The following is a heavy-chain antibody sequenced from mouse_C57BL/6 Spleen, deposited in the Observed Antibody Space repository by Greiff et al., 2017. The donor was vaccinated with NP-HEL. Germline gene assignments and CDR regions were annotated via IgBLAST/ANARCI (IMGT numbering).Heavy chain of an antibody. CDR1: GFTFSDYY. J-gene: IGHJ4*01. CDR2: INYDGSST. V-gene: IGHV5-16*01. D-gene: IGHD1-1*01. Sequence: EVQLVESEGGLVQPGSSMKLSCTASGFTFSDYYMAWVRQVPEKGLEWVANINYDGSSTYYLDSLKSRFIISRDNAKNILYLQMSSLKSEDTATYYCARDRSHYYGSSYDAMDYWGQGTSVTVSS. CDR3: ARDRSHYYGSSYDAMDY.